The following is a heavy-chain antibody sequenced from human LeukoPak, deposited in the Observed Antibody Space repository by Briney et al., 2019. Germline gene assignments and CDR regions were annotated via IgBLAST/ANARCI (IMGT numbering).Heavy chain of an antibody. CDR3: ARRIANLAFDI. CDR1: GFTVSSNY. D-gene: IGHD6-6*01. J-gene: IGHJ3*02. Sequence: GGSLRLSCAASGFTVSSNYMSWVRQAPGKGLKWVSGINWNGESTGYADSVKGRFTISRDNAKNSLYLQMNSLRAEDTALYYCARRIANLAFDIWGQGTMVTVS. CDR2: INWNGEST. V-gene: IGHV3-20*04.